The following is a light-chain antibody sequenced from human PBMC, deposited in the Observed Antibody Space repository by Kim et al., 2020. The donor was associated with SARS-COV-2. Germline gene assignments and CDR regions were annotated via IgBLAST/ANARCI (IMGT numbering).Light chain of an antibody. Sequence: ASVRDRVTITGRASQGFRNSLALYQQKPRKVPKLLIYAASGLQSGVPSRFSGSGSGTDFTLTISNVQPEDVATYYCQKDDTAPWRFGQGTKVDIK. CDR3: QKDDTAPWR. V-gene: IGKV1-27*01. CDR1: QGFRNS. CDR2: AAS. J-gene: IGKJ1*01.